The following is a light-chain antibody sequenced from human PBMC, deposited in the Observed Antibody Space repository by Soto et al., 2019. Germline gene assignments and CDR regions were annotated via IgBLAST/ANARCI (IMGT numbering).Light chain of an antibody. CDR1: QTIRSW. J-gene: IGKJ1*01. CDR2: KAS. Sequence: DIQMTQSPSTLSGSVGDRVTITCRASQTIRSWLAWYQQKPGKAPKLLIYKASTLKSGVPSRFSGSGSGTEFTLTISSLQPDDFATYSCQRYNSYSEAFGQGTKVELK. V-gene: IGKV1-5*03. CDR3: QRYNSYSEA.